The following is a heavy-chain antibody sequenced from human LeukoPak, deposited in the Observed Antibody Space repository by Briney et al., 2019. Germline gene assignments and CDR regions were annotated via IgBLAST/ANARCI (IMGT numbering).Heavy chain of an antibody. Sequence: TGGSLRLSCAASGFTFSIYAIHWVRQAPGXGLEWVAGISYNGTNEYYPDSLKGRFTISRDNSKTTLYLQMNSLRAEDTALYYCARDRGGSGWYYFDYWGQGTLVTVSS. CDR3: ARDRGGSGWYYFDY. J-gene: IGHJ4*02. D-gene: IGHD6-19*01. V-gene: IGHV3-30-3*01. CDR2: ISYNGTNE. CDR1: GFTFSIYA.